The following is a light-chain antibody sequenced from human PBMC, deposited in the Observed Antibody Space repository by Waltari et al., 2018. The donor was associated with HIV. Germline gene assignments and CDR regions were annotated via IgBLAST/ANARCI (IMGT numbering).Light chain of an antibody. CDR1: SSHIGAGYD. CDR3: QAYDSSLSGYV. Sequence: QSVLTQPPSVSGAPGQRVTISCTGSSSHIGAGYDVHWYQQLPGTAPKLLIYGNSTRPSGVPYRFSGSKSGTSASLAITGLQAEDEADYYGQAYDSSLSGYVFGTGTKVTVL. V-gene: IGLV1-40*01. J-gene: IGLJ1*01. CDR2: GNS.